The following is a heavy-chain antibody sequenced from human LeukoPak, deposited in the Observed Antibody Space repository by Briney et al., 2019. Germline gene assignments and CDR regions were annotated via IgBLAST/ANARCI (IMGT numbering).Heavy chain of an antibody. V-gene: IGHV4-4*07. CDR1: GAPINNYY. CDR3: AGRDY. CDR2: VYTSGST. J-gene: IGHJ4*02. Sequence: SETLSLTCTVSGAPINNYYWSWIRQPAGKGLEWIWRVYTSGSTNYNPSFRSRVTMSVDKSKSQLSLKLTSVTAADTAVYYCAGRDYWGQGTLVTVSS.